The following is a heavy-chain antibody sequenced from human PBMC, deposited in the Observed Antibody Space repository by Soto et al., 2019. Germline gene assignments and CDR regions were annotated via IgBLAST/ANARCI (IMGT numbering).Heavy chain of an antibody. J-gene: IGHJ4*02. Sequence: EVQLVESGGDLVQPGGSLRLSCAASGFSFSTYSKNWVRQAPGKGLEWISYITISGSTTIYADSVQGRFTISRDNAKNSLYLQMNSLRDEDTAVYYCARDLNWAFDYWGQGTLVTVSS. CDR2: ITISGSTT. CDR3: ARDLNWAFDY. CDR1: GFSFSTYS. D-gene: IGHD7-27*01. V-gene: IGHV3-48*02.